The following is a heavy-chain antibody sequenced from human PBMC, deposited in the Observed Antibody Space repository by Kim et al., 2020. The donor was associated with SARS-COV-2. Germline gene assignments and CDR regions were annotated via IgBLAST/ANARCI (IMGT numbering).Heavy chain of an antibody. D-gene: IGHD2-15*01. V-gene: IGHV4-59*01. J-gene: IGHJ2*01. CDR2: IYYSGST. CDR3: ARDCSGGSCYSSWYFDL. Sequence: SETLSLTCTVSGGSISSYYWSWIRQPPGKGLEWIGYIYYSGSTTYNPSLKSRVTISVDTSKNQFSLKPSSVTAADTAVYYCARDCSGGSCYSSWYFDLWGRGTLVTVSS. CDR1: GGSISSYY.